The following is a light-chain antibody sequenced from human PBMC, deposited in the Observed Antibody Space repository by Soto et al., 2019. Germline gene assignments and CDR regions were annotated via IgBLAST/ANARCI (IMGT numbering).Light chain of an antibody. J-gene: IGKJ5*01. Sequence: EIVMTQSPATLSVSPGERAILSCSASQSIRTNVAWYQQRPGQAPRLLIYGASTRATDIPARFSGSGSGTQFTLTISSLQYAEFAIYYCQQYHHWTSITFGQGTRLEF. CDR3: QQYHHWTSIT. V-gene: IGKV3-15*01. CDR2: GAS. CDR1: QSIRTN.